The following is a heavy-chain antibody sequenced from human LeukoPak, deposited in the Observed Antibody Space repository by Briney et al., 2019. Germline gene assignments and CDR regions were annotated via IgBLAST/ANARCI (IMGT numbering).Heavy chain of an antibody. D-gene: IGHD6-13*01. J-gene: IGHJ3*02. Sequence: SETLSLTCTVSGGSISSYYWSWIRQPTGKGLEWIGYIYYSGSTNYNPSLKSRVTISVDTSKNQFSLKLSSVTAADTAVYYCAGYSSSWTGNAFDIWGQGTMVTVSP. CDR2: IYYSGST. CDR1: GGSISSYY. V-gene: IGHV4-59*01. CDR3: AGYSSSWTGNAFDI.